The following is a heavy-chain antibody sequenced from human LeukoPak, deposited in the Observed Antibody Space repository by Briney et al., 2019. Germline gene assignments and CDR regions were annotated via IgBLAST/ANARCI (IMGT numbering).Heavy chain of an antibody. V-gene: IGHV3-30-3*01. CDR2: ISYDGSNK. D-gene: IGHD3-3*01. CDR3: ARDRRDYDFWSGSTDY. J-gene: IGHJ4*02. Sequence: GGSLRLSCAASGFTFSSYAMHWVRQTPGKGLEWVAVISYDGSNKYHADSVKGRFTISRDNSKNTLYLQMNSLRAEDTAVYYCARDRRDYDFWSGSTDYWGQGTLVTVSS. CDR1: GFTFSSYA.